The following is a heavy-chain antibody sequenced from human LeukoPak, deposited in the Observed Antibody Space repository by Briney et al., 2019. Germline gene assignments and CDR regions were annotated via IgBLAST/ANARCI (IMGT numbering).Heavy chain of an antibody. CDR1: GFTFSSYA. CDR2: ISGSGGST. Sequence: PGGSLRLSCAASGFTFSSYAMSWVRQAPGKGLEWVSAISGSGGSTYYADSVKGRFTISRDTSKNTLYLQMNSLRAEDTAVYYCAKGRGHVLRYFDWLLDYWGQGTLVTVSS. CDR3: AKGRGHVLRYFDWLLDY. V-gene: IGHV3-23*01. J-gene: IGHJ4*02. D-gene: IGHD3-9*01.